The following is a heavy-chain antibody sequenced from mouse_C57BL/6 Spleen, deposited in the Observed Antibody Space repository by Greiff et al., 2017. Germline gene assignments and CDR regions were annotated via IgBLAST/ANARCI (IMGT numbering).Heavy chain of an antibody. CDR2: IYPGSGGT. V-gene: IGHV1-54*01. CDR3: TRPANWGFDY. D-gene: IGHD4-1*01. CDR1: GYAFTNYL. Sequence: QVQLQQSGAELVRPGTSVKVSCKASGYAFTNYLIAWVKQRPGQGLEWIGVIYPGSGGTNYNEKFKGKATLTADTSSSTSYMQLCSLTSEDSAVYICTRPANWGFDYGGQGTTLTVSS. J-gene: IGHJ2*01.